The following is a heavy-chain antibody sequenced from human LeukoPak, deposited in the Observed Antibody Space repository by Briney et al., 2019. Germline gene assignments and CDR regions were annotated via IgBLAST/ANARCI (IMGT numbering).Heavy chain of an antibody. CDR2: IYYSGST. CDR3: ARQTYYYDSSGYYHYYFDY. J-gene: IGHJ4*02. CDR1: GGSISSSSYY. D-gene: IGHD3-22*01. Sequence: SETLSLTCTVSGGSISSSSYYWGWIRQPPGKGLEWIGSIYYSGSTYYNPSLKSRVTIPVDTSKNQFSLKLSSVTAADTAVYYCARQTYYYDSSGYYHYYFDYWGQGTLVTVSS. V-gene: IGHV4-39*01.